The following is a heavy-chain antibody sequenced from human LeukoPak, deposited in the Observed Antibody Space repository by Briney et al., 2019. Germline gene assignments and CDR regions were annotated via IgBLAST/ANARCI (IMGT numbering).Heavy chain of an antibody. Sequence: GESLRLSCVASGFTFSSHWMSWVRQAPGKGLEWVANMNQDGSEKFYVDSVKGRFTISRDNAKDSLYLQMSSLRAEDTAVYYCARHLWSTLDFWGQGTLVTVSS. V-gene: IGHV3-7*05. CDR1: GFTFSSHW. D-gene: IGHD3-3*02. CDR3: ARHLWSTLDF. CDR2: MNQDGSEK. J-gene: IGHJ4*02.